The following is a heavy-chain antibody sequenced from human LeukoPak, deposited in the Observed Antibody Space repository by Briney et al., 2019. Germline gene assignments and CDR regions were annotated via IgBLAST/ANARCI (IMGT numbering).Heavy chain of an antibody. CDR3: AKAAVLRFLEWSPWSLGFDP. J-gene: IGHJ5*02. CDR1: GFTFSSYA. CDR2: ISGSGGST. D-gene: IGHD3-3*01. V-gene: IGHV3-23*01. Sequence: GGSLRLSCAASGFTFSSYAMSWVCQAPGKGLEWVSAISGSGGSTYYADSVKGRFTISRDNSKNTLYLQMNSLRAEDTAVYYCAKAAVLRFLEWSPWSLGFDPWGQGTLVTVSS.